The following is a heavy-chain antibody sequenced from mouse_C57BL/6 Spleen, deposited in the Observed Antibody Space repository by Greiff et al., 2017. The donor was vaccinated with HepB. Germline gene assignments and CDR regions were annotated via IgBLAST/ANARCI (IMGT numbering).Heavy chain of an antibody. Sequence: EVQLQQSGPELVKPGASVKISCKASGYTFTDYYMNWVKQSHGKSLEWIGDINPNNGGTSYNQKFKGKATLTVDKSSSTAYMELRSLTSEDSAVYYCARSMDYGSSHRDWGQGTTLTVSS. CDR2: INPNNGGT. CDR1: GYTFTDYY. D-gene: IGHD1-1*01. J-gene: IGHJ2*01. CDR3: ARSMDYGSSHRD. V-gene: IGHV1-26*01.